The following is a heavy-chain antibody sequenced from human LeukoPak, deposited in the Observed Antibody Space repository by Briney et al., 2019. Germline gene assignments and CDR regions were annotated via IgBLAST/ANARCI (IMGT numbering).Heavy chain of an antibody. Sequence: GASVKVSCKASGYTFTSYGISWVRHAPGHGLEWMGWISAYNGNTNYEGRVTMTTDTSTSTAYMELRSLRSDDTAVYYCARMWDPSSDAFDIWGQGTMVTVSS. V-gene: IGHV1-18*01. CDR1: GYTFTSYG. CDR3: ARMWDPSSDAFDI. D-gene: IGHD1-26*01. CDR2: ISAYNGNT. J-gene: IGHJ3*02.